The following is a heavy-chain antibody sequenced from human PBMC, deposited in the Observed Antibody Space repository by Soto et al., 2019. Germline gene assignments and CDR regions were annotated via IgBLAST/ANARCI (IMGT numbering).Heavy chain of an antibody. CDR2: IIPIFGTA. V-gene: IGHV1-69*06. CDR1: GGTFSSYA. CDR3: ARADTAMVKVDY. J-gene: IGHJ4*02. D-gene: IGHD5-18*01. Sequence: SVNVSCKASGGTFSSYAISWVRQAPGQGLEWMGGIIPIFGTANYAQKFQGRVTITADKSTSTAYMELSSLRSEDTAVYYCARADTAMVKVDYWGQGTLVTVSS.